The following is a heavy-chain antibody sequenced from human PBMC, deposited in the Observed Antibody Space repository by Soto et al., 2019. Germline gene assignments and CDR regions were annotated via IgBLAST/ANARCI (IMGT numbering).Heavy chain of an antibody. CDR3: ARSDCSGGSCYSRDYYYGMDV. CDR2: IYYSGST. Sequence: SETLSLTCTVSGGSVSSGSYYWSWIRQPPGKGLEWIGYIYYSGSTNYNPSLKSRVTISVDTSKNQFSLKLSSVTAADTAVYYCARSDCSGGSCYSRDYYYGMDVWGQGTTVTVSS. CDR1: GGSVSSGSYY. J-gene: IGHJ6*02. V-gene: IGHV4-61*01. D-gene: IGHD2-15*01.